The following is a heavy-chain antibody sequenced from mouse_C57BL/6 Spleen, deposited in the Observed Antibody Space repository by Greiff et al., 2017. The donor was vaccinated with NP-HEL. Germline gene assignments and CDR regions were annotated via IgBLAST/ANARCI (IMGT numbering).Heavy chain of an antibody. D-gene: IGHD2-2*01. Sequence: DVKLVESGGDLVKPGGSLKLSCAASGFTFSSYGMSWVRQTPDKRLEWVATISSGGSYTYYPDSVKGRFTISRDNAKNTLYLQMSSLKSEDTAMYYCARHKMVTTGGYYAMDYWGQGTSVTVSS. CDR2: ISSGGSYT. V-gene: IGHV5-6*02. CDR3: ARHKMVTTGGYYAMDY. CDR1: GFTFSSYG. J-gene: IGHJ4*01.